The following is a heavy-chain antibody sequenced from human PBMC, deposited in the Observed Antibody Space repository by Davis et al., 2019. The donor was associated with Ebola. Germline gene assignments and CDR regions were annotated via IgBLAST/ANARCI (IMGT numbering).Heavy chain of an antibody. CDR1: GFTFSSYA. D-gene: IGHD3-10*01. J-gene: IGHJ5*01. CDR2: ISATGDSP. Sequence: GESLKISCAASGFTFSSYAMSWVRQAPGKGLEWVSGISATGDSPYYADSVKGRFTISRDNSKNTLYLQMNSLRADDTAIYYCARKPSGENWFDSWGQGTLVTVSS. CDR3: ARKPSGENWFDS. V-gene: IGHV3-23*01.